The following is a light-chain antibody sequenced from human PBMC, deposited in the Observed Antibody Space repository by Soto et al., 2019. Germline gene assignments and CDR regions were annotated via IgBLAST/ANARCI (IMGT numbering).Light chain of an antibody. CDR3: RQYKNWPPGT. Sequence: EIGLSQSPCTLSLSTGERATLSCRASQSVSSNLAWYQQKPGQAPGLLIYGASTRATGIPARFSGSGSGTEFTLTISSLQSEDFAVYYCRQYKNWPPGTFAQGTRLEIK. CDR2: GAS. CDR1: QSVSSN. J-gene: IGKJ5*01. V-gene: IGKV3-15*01.